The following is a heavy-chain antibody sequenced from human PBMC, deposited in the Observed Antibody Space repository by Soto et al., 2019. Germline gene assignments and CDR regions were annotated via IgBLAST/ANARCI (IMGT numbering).Heavy chain of an antibody. CDR2: ISAYNGNT. J-gene: IGHJ5*02. CDR1: GYTFTSYG. V-gene: IGHV1-18*04. D-gene: IGHD3-3*01. Sequence: ASVKVSCKASGYTFTSYGISWVRQAPGQGLEWMGWISAYNGNTNYAQKLQGRVTMTTDTSTSTAYMELRSLGSEDTAIYYCARSSGGVFGIIIEGSNWFAPWGQGTLVTVSS. CDR3: ARSSGGVFGIIIEGSNWFAP.